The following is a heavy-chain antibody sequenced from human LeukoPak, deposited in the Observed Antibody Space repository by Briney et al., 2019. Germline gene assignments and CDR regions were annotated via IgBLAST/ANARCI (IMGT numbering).Heavy chain of an antibody. J-gene: IGHJ6*04. CDR3: AELGITMIGGV. Sequence: GGSLRLSCAASGFTVSSNYMNWVRQAPGKGLEWVSVIYSDGSTYYADSVKGRFTISRDNAKNSLYLQMNSLRAEDTAVYYCAELGITMIGGVWGKGTTVTISS. CDR2: IYSDGST. V-gene: IGHV3-53*01. D-gene: IGHD3-10*02. CDR1: GFTVSSNY.